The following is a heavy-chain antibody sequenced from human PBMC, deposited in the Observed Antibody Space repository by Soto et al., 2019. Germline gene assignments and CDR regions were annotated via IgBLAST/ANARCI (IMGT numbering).Heavy chain of an antibody. J-gene: IGHJ6*02. V-gene: IGHV4-39*01. D-gene: IGHD3-16*02. CDR2: IYYTGST. CDR3: ARTYYDYVWGSFRYEYYYYAMDF. Sequence: SETLSLTCTVSGGSISSSSYYWGWIRQPPGKGLEWIATIYYTGSTYYNPSLKSRVTISVDTSKNQFSLKLSSVTAADTAVYYCARTYYDYVWGSFRYEYYYYAMDFWGQGTTVT. CDR1: GGSISSSSYY.